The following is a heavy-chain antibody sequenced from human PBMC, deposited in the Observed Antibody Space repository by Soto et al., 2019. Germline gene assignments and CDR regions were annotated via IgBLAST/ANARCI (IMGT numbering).Heavy chain of an antibody. V-gene: IGHV4-31*03. D-gene: IGHD6-13*01. Sequence: QVQLQESGPGLVEPSQTLSLTCNVSGDSISSGGYHWSWIRQHPGKGLEWIVYIYYSGDTYYNPSLKSRVAISVHTSKKQYSLNLSSATAADTAVYYCARLAYSSRGGQFFDYWSQGVLVTVSS. CDR1: GDSISSGGYH. J-gene: IGHJ4*02. CDR2: IYYSGDT. CDR3: ARLAYSSRGGQFFDY.